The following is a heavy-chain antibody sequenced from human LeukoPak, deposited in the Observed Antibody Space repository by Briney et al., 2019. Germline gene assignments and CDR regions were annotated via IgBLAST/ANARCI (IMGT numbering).Heavy chain of an antibody. CDR1: GYTFTGYY. CDR2: INPNSGGT. D-gene: IGHD1-26*01. J-gene: IGHJ4*02. Sequence: ASVKVSCKASGYTFTGYYMHWVRQAPGQGLEWMGWINPNSGGTNYAQKFQGRVTMTRDTSISTAYMELSRLRSDDTAVYYCARENIVGAVFWIWGQGTLVTVSS. V-gene: IGHV1-2*02. CDR3: ARENIVGAVFWI.